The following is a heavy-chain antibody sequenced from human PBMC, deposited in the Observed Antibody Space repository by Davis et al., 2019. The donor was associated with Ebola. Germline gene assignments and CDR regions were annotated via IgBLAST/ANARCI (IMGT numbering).Heavy chain of an antibody. CDR1: GGSISSYY. D-gene: IGHD3-16*01. Sequence: GSLRLSCTVSGGSISSYYWSWIRQPAGKGLEWIGYIYYSGSTNYNPSLKSRVTISVDTSKNQFSLKLSSVTAADTAVYYCARGGLNYYYYMDVWGKGTTVTVSS. CDR3: ARGGLNYYYYMDV. CDR2: IYYSGST. J-gene: IGHJ6*03. V-gene: IGHV4-59*01.